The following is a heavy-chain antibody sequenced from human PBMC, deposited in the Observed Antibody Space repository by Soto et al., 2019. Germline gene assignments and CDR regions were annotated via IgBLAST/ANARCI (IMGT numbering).Heavy chain of an antibody. D-gene: IGHD3-9*01. CDR3: ASVSYYILTGYQHWYFDL. CDR2: ISSSSSYT. V-gene: IGHV3-11*06. CDR1: GFTFSDYY. Sequence: QVQLVESGGGLVKPGGSLRLSCAASGFTFSDYYMSWIRQAPGKGLEWVSYISSSSSYTNYADSVKGRFTISRDNAKNSLYLQMNTLRAEDTAVYYCASVSYYILTGYQHWYFDLWGRGSLVSVSS. J-gene: IGHJ2*01.